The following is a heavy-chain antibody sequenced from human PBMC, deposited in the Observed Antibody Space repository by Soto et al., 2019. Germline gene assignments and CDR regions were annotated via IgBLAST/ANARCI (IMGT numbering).Heavy chain of an antibody. CDR3: ARGYMIWGVNFDS. CDR1: GDSVSSNSAA. D-gene: IGHD3-10*01. V-gene: IGHV6-1*01. J-gene: IGHJ4*02. Sequence: QVQLQQSGPGLVKPSQTLSLTCAISGDSVSSNSAAWNWIRQSPSRGLEWLGRTYYRSKWHNDYAVSGKSRIIINPDTSKNHFSLQLNSVTPEDTAVYYCARGYMIWGVNFDSWGQGTMVTVSS. CDR2: TYYRSKWHN.